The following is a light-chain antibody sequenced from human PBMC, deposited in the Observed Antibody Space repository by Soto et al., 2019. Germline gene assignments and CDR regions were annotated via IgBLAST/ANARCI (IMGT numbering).Light chain of an antibody. Sequence: DIQMTQSPSSLSSSLGDRAIITCRTSQSVSTCLNSYRHKPGGAPRLLIYTAATLHGGVPSRFSGSGSGTDFIPTISTLQQEDFATYYGQERYSSPFTIGTGTRVDVK. J-gene: IGKJ3*01. CDR3: QERYSSPFT. CDR1: QSVSTC. CDR2: TAA. V-gene: IGKV1-39*01.